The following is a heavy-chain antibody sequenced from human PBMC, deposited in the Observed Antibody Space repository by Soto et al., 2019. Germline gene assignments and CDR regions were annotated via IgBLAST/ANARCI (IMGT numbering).Heavy chain of an antibody. D-gene: IGHD6-13*01. V-gene: IGHV3-9*01. Sequence: GGSLRLSCAASGFTFDDYAMHWVRQAPGKGLEWVSGISWNSGSIGYADSVKGRFTISRDNAKNSLYLQMNSLRAEDTALYYCAKDIGLRSSSWSGWFDPWGQGTLVTVSS. CDR2: ISWNSGSI. CDR3: AKDIGLRSSSWSGWFDP. J-gene: IGHJ5*02. CDR1: GFTFDDYA.